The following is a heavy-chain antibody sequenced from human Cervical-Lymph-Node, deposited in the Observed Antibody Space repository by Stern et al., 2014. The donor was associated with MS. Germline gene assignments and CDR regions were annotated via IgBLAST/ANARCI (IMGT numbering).Heavy chain of an antibody. CDR1: GYTFIGYY. CDR3: ARFRYDGGGYYMFDP. J-gene: IGHJ5*02. V-gene: IGHV1-2*06. Sequence: QVQLVQSGTEVKKPGASVKVSCKASGYTFIGYYLHWVRQAPGQGLEWMGRINPNSGGTNYAQKFQGRVTMTRDTSINKAYMELNRLRSDDTAVYYCARFRYDGGGYYMFDPWGHGTLVTVAS. CDR2: INPNSGGT. D-gene: IGHD3-22*01.